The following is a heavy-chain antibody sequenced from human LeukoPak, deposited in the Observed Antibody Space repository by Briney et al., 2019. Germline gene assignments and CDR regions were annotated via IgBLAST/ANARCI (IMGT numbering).Heavy chain of an antibody. D-gene: IGHD3-3*01. CDR2: INPNSGGT. V-gene: IGHV1-2*02. CDR3: ARANTDFWSGYSTDY. CDR1: GYTFTGYY. J-gene: IGHJ4*02. Sequence: ASAKVSCKASGYTFTGYYMHWVRQAPGQGLEWMGWINPNSGGTNYAQKFQGRVTMTRDTSISTAYMELSRLRSDYTAVYYCARANTDFWSGYSTDYWGQGTLVTVSS.